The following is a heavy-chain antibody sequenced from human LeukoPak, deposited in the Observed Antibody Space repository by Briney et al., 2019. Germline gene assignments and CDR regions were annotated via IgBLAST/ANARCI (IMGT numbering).Heavy chain of an antibody. J-gene: IGHJ4*02. V-gene: IGHV4-59*12. CDR2: IYDSEIT. Sequence: PSETLSLTCIVSGASISSYYWTWIRQPPGKGLEWIGYIYDSEITSYNPSLKSRVTISADTSRKQFSLRLRSVTAADTAVYYCARDLPPSADYYDSSGLDYWGQGTLVTVSS. CDR3: ARDLPPSADYYDSSGLDY. CDR1: GASISSYY. D-gene: IGHD3-22*01.